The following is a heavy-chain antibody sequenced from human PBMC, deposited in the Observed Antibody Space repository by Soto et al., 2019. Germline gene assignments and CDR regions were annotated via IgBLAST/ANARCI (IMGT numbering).Heavy chain of an antibody. J-gene: IGHJ2*01. CDR1: GGSISSNNW. CDR2: IYHTGST. Sequence: QVQLQESGPGLVKPSGTLSLTCAVSGGSISSNNWWSWVRQPPGKGLEWIGEIYHTGSTNYNPSLKSRVTISVDKSKKQFSLKLSSVTAADTAVYYCARGDGGNSHWYFNLWGRGTLVTVSS. V-gene: IGHV4-4*02. D-gene: IGHD2-21*02. CDR3: ARGDGGNSHWYFNL.